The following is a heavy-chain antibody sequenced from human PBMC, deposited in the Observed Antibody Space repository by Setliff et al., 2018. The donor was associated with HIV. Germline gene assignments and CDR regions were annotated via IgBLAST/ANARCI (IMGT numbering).Heavy chain of an antibody. D-gene: IGHD3-16*01. CDR2: INPNNGAT. CDR1: GYKFTIYF. J-gene: IGHJ3*01. CDR3: ATVSTGGEYKA. Sequence: ASVKVSCKGSGYKFTIYFMHWVREAPGQGLEWMGRINPNNGATNYAQNFQGRVTMTRDTSISTAFMELSNLTSNDTAICYCATVSTGGEYKAWGPGTMVTVSS. V-gene: IGHV1-2*06.